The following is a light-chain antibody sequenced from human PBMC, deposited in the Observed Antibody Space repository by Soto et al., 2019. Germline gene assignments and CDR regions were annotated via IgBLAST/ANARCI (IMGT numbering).Light chain of an antibody. CDR1: QTINIY. J-gene: IGKJ2*01. CDR2: QAS. V-gene: IGKV1-5*03. CDR3: QQYSRYSA. Sequence: DIQVTQSPATLSASVGDRVTITCRASQTINIYLAWYQQKPGKVPELLIYQASILEPGVPSRFSGSGSGTEFTLTISSLQPDDFATYYCQQYSRYSAFGQGTKVDLK.